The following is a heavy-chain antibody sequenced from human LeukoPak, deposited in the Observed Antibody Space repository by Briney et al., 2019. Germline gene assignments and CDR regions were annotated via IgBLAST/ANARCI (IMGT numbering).Heavy chain of an antibody. V-gene: IGHV3-64D*06. CDR2: ISRNGGST. Sequence: GGSLRLSCSASGFTFNSYPVHWVRQAPGKGLEYVSGISRNGGSTYYADSVKGRFTISRDNSKNTLYLQMSSLRAEDTAVYYCAIATWDYWGQGTLVTVSS. CDR3: AIATWDY. CDR1: GFTFNSYP. J-gene: IGHJ4*02.